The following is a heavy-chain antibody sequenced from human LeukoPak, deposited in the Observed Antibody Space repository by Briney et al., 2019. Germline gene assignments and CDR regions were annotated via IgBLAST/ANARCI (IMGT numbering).Heavy chain of an antibody. J-gene: IGHJ6*02. Sequence: ASVKVSCKASGYTFISYAMHWVRQAPGQRLEWMGWINAGNGNTKYSQKFQGRVTITRDTSASTAYMELSSLRSEDTAVYYCARAPESGSYYYYYGMDVWGQGTTVTVSS. CDR2: INAGNGNT. V-gene: IGHV1-3*01. CDR1: GYTFISYA. D-gene: IGHD1-26*01. CDR3: ARAPESGSYYYYYGMDV.